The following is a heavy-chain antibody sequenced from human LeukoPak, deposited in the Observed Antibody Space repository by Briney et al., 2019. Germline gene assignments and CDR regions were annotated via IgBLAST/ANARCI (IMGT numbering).Heavy chain of an antibody. D-gene: IGHD2-8*01. CDR3: ARSPSGVDDY. Sequence: SETLSLPCTVSGGPHNRGHYYWRWIRQPPGKGLEWIGYIHYSGSTYYNPSLKSRVTISVDTSRNQFSLNLNSVTAADTAVYYCARSPSGVDDYWGQGTLVIVSS. CDR1: GGPHNRGHYY. V-gene: IGHV4-30-4*01. CDR2: IHYSGST. J-gene: IGHJ4*02.